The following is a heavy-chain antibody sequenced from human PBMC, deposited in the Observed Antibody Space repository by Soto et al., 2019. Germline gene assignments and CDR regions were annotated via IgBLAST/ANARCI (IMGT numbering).Heavy chain of an antibody. V-gene: IGHV3-33*01. Sequence: QVQLVESGGGVVQPGRSLRLSCAASGFTFSGYGMHWVRQAPGKGLEWVAVIWYAGSNENYADTVKGRFTISRDNSKNTLYLQMKSLGDEDTAGYCCARRFSSGWYADYYGQGTLV. CDR1: GFTFSGYG. CDR3: ARRFSSGWYADY. J-gene: IGHJ4*02. D-gene: IGHD6-19*01. CDR2: IWYAGSNE.